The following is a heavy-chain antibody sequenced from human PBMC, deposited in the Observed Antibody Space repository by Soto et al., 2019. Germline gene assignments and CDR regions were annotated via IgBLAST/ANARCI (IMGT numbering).Heavy chain of an antibody. V-gene: IGHV4-59*01. CDR1: GGSISSYY. CDR2: IYYSGST. J-gene: IGHJ3*01. CDR3: ARVWVGAFDF. D-gene: IGHD1-26*01. Sequence: PSETLSLTCTVSGGSISSYYWSWIRQPPGKGQEWIGYIYYSGSTNYNPSLKRRGTISVDTSKNQFCLRLSSVTAADTAVYYCARVWVGAFDFWGHRTVVTV.